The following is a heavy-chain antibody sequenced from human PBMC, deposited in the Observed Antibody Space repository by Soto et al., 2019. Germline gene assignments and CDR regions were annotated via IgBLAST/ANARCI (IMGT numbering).Heavy chain of an antibody. CDR1: GYTFRNFG. Sequence: QIQLLQSGAEVKKPGASVKVTCKASGYTFRNFGISGVRQAPGPGLEWTGWISAYNANANYAQKFQGRLTMTADTSTSTAYMELRSLRSDDTAVYYCARENSYFDYWGQGTLVTVSS. J-gene: IGHJ4*02. CDR3: ARENSYFDY. V-gene: IGHV1-18*01. CDR2: ISAYNANA.